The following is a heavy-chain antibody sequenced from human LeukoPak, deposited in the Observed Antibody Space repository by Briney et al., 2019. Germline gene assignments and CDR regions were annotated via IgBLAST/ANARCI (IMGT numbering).Heavy chain of an antibody. V-gene: IGHV3-11*01. J-gene: IGHJ3*02. CDR2: ISSSGSTI. CDR1: GFTFSDYY. Sequence: GGSLRLSCAASGFTFSDYYMSWIRQAPGKGLEWVSYISSSGSTIYYADSVKGRFTISRDNAKNSLYLQMNSLRAEDTAVYYCARVTMMPSNLPYAFDIWGQGTMVAVSS. CDR3: ARVTMMPSNLPYAFDI. D-gene: IGHD3-22*01.